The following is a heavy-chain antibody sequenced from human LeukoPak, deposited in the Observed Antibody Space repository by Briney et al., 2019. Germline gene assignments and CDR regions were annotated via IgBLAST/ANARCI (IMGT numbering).Heavy chain of an antibody. J-gene: IGHJ4*02. CDR1: GFTFSNYA. D-gene: IGHD6-13*01. V-gene: IGHV3-23*01. Sequence: PGGSLRLSCAASGFTFSNYAMSWVRQAPGKGLEWVTAITGSGGSTYYADSVKGRLTMSRDNSENRLYLQMNSLRVEDTAVYYCAKDIQTYSSSWYFDYCGQGTLVTVSS. CDR3: AKDIQTYSSSWYFDY. CDR2: ITGSGGST.